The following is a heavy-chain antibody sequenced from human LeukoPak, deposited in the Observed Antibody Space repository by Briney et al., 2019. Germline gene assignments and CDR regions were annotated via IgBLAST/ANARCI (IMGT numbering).Heavy chain of an antibody. V-gene: IGHV3-30*04. CDR2: MSYDGTSK. Sequence: GRSLRLSCTASGFTFSTHAMHWVRQAPGKGLEWVAIMSYDGTSKYYADSVKGRFTISRDNSKNTLFLQMDSLRVEDTAVHYCAKVTGGDMITYGGVDYWGQGTLVTVSS. D-gene: IGHD3-16*01. J-gene: IGHJ4*02. CDR1: GFTFSTHA. CDR3: AKVTGGDMITYGGVDY.